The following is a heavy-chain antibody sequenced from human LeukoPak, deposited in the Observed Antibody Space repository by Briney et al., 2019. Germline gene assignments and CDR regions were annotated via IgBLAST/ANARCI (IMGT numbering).Heavy chain of an antibody. J-gene: IGHJ6*02. Sequence: GRSLRLSCAASGFTFSTYGIHWVRQAPGKGLEWVAVISHDGIDKHYVDSVRGRFTISRDNPQNTLFLQMNSLRPEDAAVYYCAKASHEYYYDSSGTPYYFYGLDAWGQGTTVTVSS. V-gene: IGHV3-30*18. D-gene: IGHD3-22*01. CDR1: GFTFSTYG. CDR2: ISHDGIDK. CDR3: AKASHEYYYDSSGTPYYFYGLDA.